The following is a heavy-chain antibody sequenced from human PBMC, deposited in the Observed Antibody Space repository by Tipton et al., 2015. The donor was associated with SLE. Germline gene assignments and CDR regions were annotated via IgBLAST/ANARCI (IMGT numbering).Heavy chain of an antibody. D-gene: IGHD6-13*01. J-gene: IGHJ4*02. V-gene: IGHV3-23*01. Sequence: SLRLSCAASGFTFSSYAMSWVRQAPGKGLEWVSAISGSGGSTYYADSVKGRFTISRDNSKNTLYLQMNSLRAEDTAVYYCASTWAAGWVTDDYWGQGTLVTVSS. CDR3: ASTWAAGWVTDDY. CDR2: ISGSGGST. CDR1: GFTFSSYA.